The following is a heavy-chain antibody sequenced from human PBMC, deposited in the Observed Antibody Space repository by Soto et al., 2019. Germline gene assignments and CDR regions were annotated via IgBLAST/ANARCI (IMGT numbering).Heavy chain of an antibody. D-gene: IGHD2-2*01. CDR1: GGSISSGGYS. CDR3: ARVPDR. V-gene: IGHV4-30-2*01. CDR2: IYHSGST. J-gene: IGHJ5*02. Sequence: SETLSLTCAVSGGSISSGGYSWSWIRQPPGKGLEWIGYIYHSGSTYYNPSLKSRVTISVDRSKNQFSLKLSSVTAADTAVYCCARVPDRWGQGTLVTVSS.